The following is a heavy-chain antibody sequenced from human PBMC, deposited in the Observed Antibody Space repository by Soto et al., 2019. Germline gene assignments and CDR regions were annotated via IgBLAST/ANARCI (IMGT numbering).Heavy chain of an antibody. V-gene: IGHV3-23*01. J-gene: IGHJ3*02. CDR2: ISGSGGTT. CDR3: AKTANGWFSAFDI. D-gene: IGHD6-19*01. Sequence: EVQLLESGGGLVQPGGSLRLSCAASGFTFSSYAMSWVRQAPGKGLEWVSAISGSGGTTYYADSVKGRFTFSRDNSKNTRYLQMNSMRAEDTAVHYCAKTANGWFSAFDIWCQGTMVTVSS. CDR1: GFTFSSYA.